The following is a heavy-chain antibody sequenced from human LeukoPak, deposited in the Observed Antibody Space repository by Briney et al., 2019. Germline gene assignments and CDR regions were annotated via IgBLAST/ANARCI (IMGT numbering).Heavy chain of an antibody. CDR2: INHSGST. V-gene: IGHV4-34*01. CDR1: GGSFSGYY. Sequence: SETLSLTCAVYGGSFSGYYWSWIRQPPGKGLEWIGEINHSGSTNYNPSLKSRVTISVDTSKNQFSLKLSSVTAADTAVYYCARSGPYCSGGSCLPGYWGQGTLVNVSS. J-gene: IGHJ4*02. D-gene: IGHD2-15*01. CDR3: ARSGPYCSGGSCLPGY.